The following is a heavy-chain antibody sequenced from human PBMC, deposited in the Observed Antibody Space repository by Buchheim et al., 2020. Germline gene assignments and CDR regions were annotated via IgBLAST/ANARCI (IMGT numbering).Heavy chain of an antibody. CDR1: GFTFSSYG. CDR2: ISDDGGST. J-gene: IGHJ4*02. Sequence: EVQLLESGGGLVQPGGSLRLSCAASGFTFSSYGMSWVRQAPGKGLEWVSDISDDGGSTYYADSVKGRFTISRDNAKNTLYLQMNSLRGEDTAVYYCAKGLWFGELLYDYWGQGTL. CDR3: AKGLWFGELLYDY. D-gene: IGHD3-10*01. V-gene: IGHV3-23*01.